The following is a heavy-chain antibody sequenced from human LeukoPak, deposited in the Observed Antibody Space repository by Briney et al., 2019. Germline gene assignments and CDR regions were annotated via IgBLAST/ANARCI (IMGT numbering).Heavy chain of an antibody. D-gene: IGHD3-3*01. CDR1: GFIVDTNN. Sequence: GGSLRLSCAASGFIVDTNNMTWVRQAPGKGLEWVSLLLSDGRTYYADSVKGRFIISRDNSKNSLYLQMSNQRVEDTATYYCARERGEFWSGYYPFWGQGTLVTVSS. V-gene: IGHV3-53*01. J-gene: IGHJ4*02. CDR2: LLSDGRT. CDR3: ARERGEFWSGYYPF.